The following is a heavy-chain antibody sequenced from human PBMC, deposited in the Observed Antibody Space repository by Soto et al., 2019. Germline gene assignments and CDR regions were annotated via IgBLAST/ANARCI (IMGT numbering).Heavy chain of an antibody. J-gene: IGHJ5*02. Sequence: EVQLLESGGGLVQPGGSVRLSCAASGFTFRNYAMTWVRQAPRKGLEWVSSIHGEGAGTYYADSVKGRFTVSRDDSKETPSLQMSRLRVDDTAVYYCAKDGVARNGDWDWFDPWGQGTLVTVAS. D-gene: IGHD6-19*01. CDR2: IHGEGAGT. CDR1: GFTFRNYA. CDR3: AKDGVARNGDWDWFDP. V-gene: IGHV3-23*01.